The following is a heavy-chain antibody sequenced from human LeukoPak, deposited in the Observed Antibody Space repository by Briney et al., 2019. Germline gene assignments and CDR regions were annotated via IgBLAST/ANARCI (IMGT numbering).Heavy chain of an antibody. CDR1: GFTLSNYW. J-gene: IGHJ4*02. Sequence: PGGSLRLSCAASGFTLSNYWMSWVRQAPGKGLEWVANIKQDGSEKNYVDSVKGRFTISRDNAKNSLYLQMNSLRAEDTAVYYCASGVVPAAMTGDYWGQGTLVTVSS. CDR3: ASGVVPAAMTGDY. D-gene: IGHD2-2*01. V-gene: IGHV3-7*01. CDR2: IKQDGSEK.